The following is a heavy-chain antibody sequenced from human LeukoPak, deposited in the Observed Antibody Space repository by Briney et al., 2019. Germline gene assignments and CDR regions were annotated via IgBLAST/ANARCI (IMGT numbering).Heavy chain of an antibody. J-gene: IGHJ4*02. V-gene: IGHV3-30-3*01. CDR3: ARDIRVTVSSPDY. CDR1: GFTFSSYA. Sequence: PGGSLRLSCAASGFTFSSYAMHWVRQAPGKGLEWVAVMSYDGSNKYYADSVKGRFTISRDNSKNTLYLQMNSLRAEDTAVYYCARDIRVTVSSPDYWGQGTLVTVSS. CDR2: MSYDGSNK. D-gene: IGHD5-18*01.